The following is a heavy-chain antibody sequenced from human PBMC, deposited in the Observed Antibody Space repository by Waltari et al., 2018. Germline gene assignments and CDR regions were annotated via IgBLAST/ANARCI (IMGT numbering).Heavy chain of an antibody. Sequence: QVQLQESGPGLVKPSETLSLTCAVSGYPISSVYYWGWIRQPPGKGLEWIGSIYHSGSTYYNPSLKSRVTISVDTSKNQFSLKLSSVTAADTAVYYCARVRSSGWYWDYWGQGTLVTVSS. J-gene: IGHJ4*02. CDR1: GYPISSVYY. CDR2: IYHSGST. CDR3: ARVRSSGWYWDY. D-gene: IGHD6-19*01. V-gene: IGHV4-38-2*01.